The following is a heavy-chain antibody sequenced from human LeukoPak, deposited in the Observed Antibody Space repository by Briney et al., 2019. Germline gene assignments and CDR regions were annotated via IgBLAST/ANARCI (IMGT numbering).Heavy chain of an antibody. Sequence: SETLSLTCTVSGGSISSYYWSWIRQPPGKGLEWVGYIYYSGSTNYNPSLKSRVTISVYTSNNQFSLKLSSVTAADTAVYYCARVGTYGSGSYLSWLDYWGQGTLVTVSS. CDR1: GGSISSYY. J-gene: IGHJ4*02. D-gene: IGHD3-10*01. CDR3: ARVGTYGSGSYLSWLDY. V-gene: IGHV4-59*01. CDR2: IYYSGST.